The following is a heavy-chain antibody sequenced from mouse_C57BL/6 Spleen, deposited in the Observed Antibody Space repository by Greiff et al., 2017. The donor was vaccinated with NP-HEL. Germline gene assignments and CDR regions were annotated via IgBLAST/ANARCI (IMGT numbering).Heavy chain of an antibody. CDR2: IHPNSGST. D-gene: IGHD1-1*01. CDR1: GYTFTSYW. CDR3: ARGSTTVVAPFDY. J-gene: IGHJ2*01. Sequence: QVHVKQPGAELVKPGASVKLSCKASGYTFTSYWMHWVKQRPGQGLEWIGMIHPNSGSTNYNEKFKSKATLTVDKSSSTAYMQLSSLTSEDSAVYYCARGSTTVVAPFDYWGQGTTLTVSS. V-gene: IGHV1-64*01.